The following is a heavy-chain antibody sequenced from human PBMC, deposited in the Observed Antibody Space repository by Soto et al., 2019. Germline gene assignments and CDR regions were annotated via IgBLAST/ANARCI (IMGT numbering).Heavy chain of an antibody. CDR1: GFTFSSYA. J-gene: IGHJ6*02. CDR2: ISGSGGNA. V-gene: IGHV3-23*01. Sequence: EVQLLESGGGLVQPGGSLRLSCAASGFTFSSYAMSWVRQAPGKGLEWVSSISGSGGNAYYADSVKGRFSISRDNPKNTLRLQMNSLRADDTAVYYCAKDGASGSYPPYYYFGMDVWSQGTTVTVSS. CDR3: AKDGASGSYPPYYYFGMDV. D-gene: IGHD1-26*01.